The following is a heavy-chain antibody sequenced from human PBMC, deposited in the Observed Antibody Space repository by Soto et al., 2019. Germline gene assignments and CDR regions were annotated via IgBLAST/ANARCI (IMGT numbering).Heavy chain of an antibody. CDR2: IYWDDDQ. Sequence: QITLKESGPTLVKPTQTLTLTCTFSGFSLSTSGVGVGWIRQPPGKALEWLALIYWDDDQRYSPSLKSRLTITTDTSKTQVVLPMTHMEPVDTATYSCANGSMGSYDYWGQGTLVTVSS. D-gene: IGHD2-8*01. V-gene: IGHV2-5*02. CDR3: ANGSMGSYDY. J-gene: IGHJ4*02. CDR1: GFSLSTSGVG.